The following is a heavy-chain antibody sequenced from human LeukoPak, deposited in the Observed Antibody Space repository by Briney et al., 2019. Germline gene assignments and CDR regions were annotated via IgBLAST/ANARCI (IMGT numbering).Heavy chain of an antibody. J-gene: IGHJ4*02. V-gene: IGHV1-24*01. CDR3: ATGGIWDLPNY. CDR1: GYTLTELS. D-gene: IGHD1-26*01. Sequence: ASVKVSCKVSGYTLTELSMHWVRQAPGKGLEWMGGFDHGHGETIYAQKFQGRVTMTEDTSTDTAYMELSSLRSEDTAVYFCATGGIWDLPNYWGQGTLVTVSA. CDR2: FDHGHGET.